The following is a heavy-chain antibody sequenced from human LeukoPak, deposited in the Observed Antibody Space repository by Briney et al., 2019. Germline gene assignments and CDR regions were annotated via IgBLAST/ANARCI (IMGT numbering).Heavy chain of an antibody. CDR2: SHSNGGT. CDR1: GGSINSFY. Sequence: PSETLTLTCSVSGGSINSFYWSWIRQPPGKGLEWIGYSHSNGGTNYNPSLKSRVTMSVDTSKNQFSLKLNSVTAADSAVYFCARHVSGIYGSRGDFDYWGQGTLVTVSS. D-gene: IGHD3-10*01. J-gene: IGHJ4*02. V-gene: IGHV4-59*08. CDR3: ARHVSGIYGSRGDFDY.